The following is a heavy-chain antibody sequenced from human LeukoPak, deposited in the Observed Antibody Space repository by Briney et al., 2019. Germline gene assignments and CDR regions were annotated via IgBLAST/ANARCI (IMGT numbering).Heavy chain of an antibody. J-gene: IGHJ5*02. V-gene: IGHV3-7*01. Sequence: GGSLRLSCAASGFTFSSYWMSWVRQAPGKGLEWVANIKQDGSEKYYVDSVKGRFTISRDNSKNTLYLQMNSLRAEDTAVYYCARDLGQYYDTSDNWFDPWGQGTLVTVSS. CDR1: GFTFSSYW. CDR3: ARDLGQYYDTSDNWFDP. D-gene: IGHD3-22*01. CDR2: IKQDGSEK.